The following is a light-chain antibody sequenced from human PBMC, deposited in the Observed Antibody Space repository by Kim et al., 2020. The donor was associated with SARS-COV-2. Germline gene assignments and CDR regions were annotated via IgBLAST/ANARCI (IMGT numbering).Light chain of an antibody. V-gene: IGLV3-19*01. CDR2: GDN. J-gene: IGLJ3*02. Sequence: SSELTQDPAVFVALGQTVRITCQGDSLKNYYASWYQQKPGQAPINVMFGDNNRPSGIPDRFSGSRSGNTASLTISGAQAGDEGDYYCYSPDSTLNRLFGGGTQLTVL. CDR3: YSPDSTLNRL. CDR1: SLKNYY.